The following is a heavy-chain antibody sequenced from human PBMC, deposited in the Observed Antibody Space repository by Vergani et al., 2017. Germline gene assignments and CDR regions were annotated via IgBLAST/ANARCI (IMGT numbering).Heavy chain of an antibody. CDR3: ARLLDY. D-gene: IGHD2-15*01. J-gene: IGHJ4*02. V-gene: IGHV4-34*01. Sequence: QLQLQESGPGLVKPSETLSLTCTVSGGSISSHYWSWIRQPPGKGLEWIGEINHSGSTNYNPSLKSRVTISVDTSKNQFSLKLSSVTAADTAVYYCARLLDYWGQGTLVTVSS. CDR2: INHSGST. CDR1: GGSISSHY.